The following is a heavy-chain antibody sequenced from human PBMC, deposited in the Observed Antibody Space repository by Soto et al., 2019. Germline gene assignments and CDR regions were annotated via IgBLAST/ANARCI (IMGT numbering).Heavy chain of an antibody. CDR2: ISGSGGST. V-gene: IGHV3-23*01. Sequence: PGGSLRLSCAASGFTFSSYAMSWVRQAPGKGLEWVSAISGSGGSTYYADSVKGRFTISRDNSKNTLYLQMNSLRAEDTAVYYCAKEPVPGIANNWFDAWGQGPLVTAPQ. CDR1: GFTFSSYA. CDR3: AKEPVPGIANNWFDA. D-gene: IGHD6-13*01. J-gene: IGHJ5*02.